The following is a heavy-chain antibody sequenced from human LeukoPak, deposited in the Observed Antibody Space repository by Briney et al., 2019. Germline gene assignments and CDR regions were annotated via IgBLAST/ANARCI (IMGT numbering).Heavy chain of an antibody. J-gene: IGHJ4*02. D-gene: IGHD3-16*02. V-gene: IGHV3-53*01. CDR1: GFTVSRNY. Sequence: GGSPRLSCAASGFTVSRNYMSWVRQAPGRGLEWVSVIYSGGTTYYADSVKGRFTISRDISKNTLYLQMNSLTAEDTAVYFCVRGGYSYGSQYYFDYWGQGTLVTVFS. CDR3: VRGGYSYGSQYYFDY. CDR2: IYSGGTT.